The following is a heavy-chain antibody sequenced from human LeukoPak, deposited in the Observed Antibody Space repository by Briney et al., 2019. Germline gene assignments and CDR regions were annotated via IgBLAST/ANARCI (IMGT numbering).Heavy chain of an antibody. CDR3: ARERPRGDAFDI. CDR1: GFTFSSYS. J-gene: IGHJ3*02. Sequence: GGSLRLSCAASGFTFSSYSMNWVRQAPGKGLEWVSYISSSSSPIYYADSVKGRFTISRDNAKNSPFLQMNSLRAEDTAVYYCARERPRGDAFDIWGQGTMVTVSS. V-gene: IGHV3-48*01. D-gene: IGHD1-1*01. CDR2: ISSSSSPI.